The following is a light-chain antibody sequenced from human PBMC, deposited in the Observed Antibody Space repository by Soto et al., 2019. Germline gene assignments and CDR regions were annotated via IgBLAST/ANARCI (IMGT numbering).Light chain of an antibody. J-gene: IGKJ1*01. CDR3: QQYNNWPPGT. V-gene: IGKV3-15*01. CDR2: GAS. Sequence: ERVMTQSPATLSVSPGERATLSCRASQSFSSNLAWYQQKPGQAPRLLIYGASTRATGIPARFSGSGSGTEFTLTISSLQSEDFAVYYCQQYNNWPPGTFGQGTKV. CDR1: QSFSSN.